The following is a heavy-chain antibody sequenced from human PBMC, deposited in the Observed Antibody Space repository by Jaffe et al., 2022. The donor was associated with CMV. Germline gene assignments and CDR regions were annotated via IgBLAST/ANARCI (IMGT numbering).Heavy chain of an antibody. CDR1: GFIFSSYA. CDR3: ARGYSYGLKPYYYYYMDV. Sequence: EVQLVESGGGLVQPGGSLRLSCAGSGFIFSSYAMHWVRQAPGKGLEYVSAISSNGGYTYYANSVKGRFTISRDNSKNTLYLQMGSLRAEDMAVYYCARGYSYGLKPYYYYYMDVWGKGTTVTVSS. J-gene: IGHJ6*03. D-gene: IGHD5-18*01. CDR2: ISSNGGYT. V-gene: IGHV3-64*01.